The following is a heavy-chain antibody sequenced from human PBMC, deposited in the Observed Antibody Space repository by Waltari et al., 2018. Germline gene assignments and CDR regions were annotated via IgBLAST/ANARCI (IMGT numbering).Heavy chain of an antibody. Sequence: EVQLVESGGGLVQPGGSLRLSCAACGFAFVHYWMTWVRQTPGKGLEWGANVKPGDREKYYVDSVEGRFIISRDDARNSLYLQMNSLRGEDTALYYCARVSNWHREATDFDYWGQGTLVTVSS. CDR1: GFAFVHYW. J-gene: IGHJ4*02. CDR3: ARVSNWHREATDFDY. CDR2: VKPGDREK. D-gene: IGHD1-20*01. V-gene: IGHV3-7*03.